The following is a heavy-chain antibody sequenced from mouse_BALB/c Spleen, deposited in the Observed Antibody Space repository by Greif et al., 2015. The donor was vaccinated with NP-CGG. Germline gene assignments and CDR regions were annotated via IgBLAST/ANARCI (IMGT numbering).Heavy chain of an antibody. V-gene: IGHV10-1*02. Sequence: EVKLVESGGGLVQPKGSLKLSCAASGFTFNTYAMNWVRQAPGKGLEWVARIRSKSNNYATYYADSVKDRFTISRDDSQSMLYLRMNNLKTEDTAMYYCVRHGDFDYWGQGTTLTVSS. J-gene: IGHJ2*01. CDR1: GFTFNTYA. CDR2: IRSKSNNYAT. CDR3: VRHGDFDY.